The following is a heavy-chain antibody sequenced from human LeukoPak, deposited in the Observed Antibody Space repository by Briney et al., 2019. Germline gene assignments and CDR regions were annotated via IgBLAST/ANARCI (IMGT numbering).Heavy chain of an antibody. CDR3: AKIVGDSTRIDY. J-gene: IGHJ4*02. V-gene: IGHV3-23*01. D-gene: IGHD2-21*01. CDR1: GFTFSSYA. Sequence: GGSLRLSCAASGFTFSSYAMSWVRQAPGKGLEWVSAISGSGGSTYYADSVKGRFTISRDDSKNTLYLQMNSLRAEDTAVYYCAKIVGDSTRIDYWGQGTLVTVSS. CDR2: ISGSGGST.